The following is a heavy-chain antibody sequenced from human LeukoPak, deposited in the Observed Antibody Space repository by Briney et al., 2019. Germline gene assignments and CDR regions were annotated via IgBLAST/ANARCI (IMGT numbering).Heavy chain of an antibody. J-gene: IGHJ4*02. CDR2: IYPGDSDT. Sequence: GESLKISCEGSGYSFTSYWIGWARQMPGKGLEWMGIIYPGDSDTRYSPSFQGQVTISADKSISTAYLQWSSLKASDTAMYYCARPRCSSTSCYFYFDYWGQGTLVTVSS. V-gene: IGHV5-51*01. CDR1: GYSFTSYW. D-gene: IGHD2-2*01. CDR3: ARPRCSSTSCYFYFDY.